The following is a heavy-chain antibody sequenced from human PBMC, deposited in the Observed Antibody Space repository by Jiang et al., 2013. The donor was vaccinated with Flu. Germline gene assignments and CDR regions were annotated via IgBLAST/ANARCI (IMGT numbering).Heavy chain of an antibody. CDR1: GGSISSSSYY. D-gene: IGHD3-22*01. V-gene: IGHV4-39*01. J-gene: IGHJ1*01. Sequence: LLKPSETLSLTCTVSGGSISSSSYYWGWIRQPPGKGLEWIGSIYYSGSTYYNPSLKSRVTISVDTSKNQFSLKLSSVTAADTAVYYCARLYPGYYDSSGYYDNEYFQHWGQGTLVTVSS. CDR2: IYYSGST. CDR3: ARLYPGYYDSSGYYDNEYFQH.